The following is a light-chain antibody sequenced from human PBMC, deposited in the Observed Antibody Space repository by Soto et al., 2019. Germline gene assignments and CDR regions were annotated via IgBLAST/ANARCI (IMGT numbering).Light chain of an antibody. CDR1: QSISAW. J-gene: IGKJ1*01. CDR3: QQYNDYSWT. CDR2: KAS. Sequence: DIQMTQSPSTLSASVGDRVSINCRASQSISAWLAWYQQKPGKAPRLLIYKASTLEIGVPSRFSGSGSGTEFTLTISSLQPDDVATYYCQQYNDYSWTFGPGTKVEIK. V-gene: IGKV1-5*03.